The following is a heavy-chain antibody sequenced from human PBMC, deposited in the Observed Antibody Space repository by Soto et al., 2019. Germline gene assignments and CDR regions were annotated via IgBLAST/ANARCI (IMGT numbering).Heavy chain of an antibody. D-gene: IGHD3-22*01. CDR3: TTDPVTMIVVVPSSG. CDR2: IKSKTDGGTT. J-gene: IGHJ4*02. V-gene: IGHV3-15*07. Sequence: EVQLVESGGGLVKPGGSLRLSCAASGFTFSNAWMNWVRQAPGKGLEWVGRIKSKTDGGTTDYAAPVKGRFTISRDESKNTLYLKMNSLKTEDTAVYYCTTDPVTMIVVVPSSGWGQGTLVTVSS. CDR1: GFTFSNAW.